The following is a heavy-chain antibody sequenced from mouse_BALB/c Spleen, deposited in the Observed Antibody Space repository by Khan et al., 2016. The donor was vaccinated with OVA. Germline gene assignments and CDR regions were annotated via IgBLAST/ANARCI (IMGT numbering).Heavy chain of an antibody. V-gene: IGHV3-2*02. J-gene: IGHJ4*01. Sequence: EVQLQESGPGLVKPSQSLSLTCNVTGYSINSKYAWSWIRQFPGNKLEWTGYISYSGSTNYNPSLKSRISVTRDTSENKTSLELNSVTTEDTATYYCRRRNFYGYALAYWVQGTSVTVSS. CDR3: RRRNFYGYALAY. CDR2: ISYSGST. CDR1: GYSINSKYA. D-gene: IGHD1-2*01.